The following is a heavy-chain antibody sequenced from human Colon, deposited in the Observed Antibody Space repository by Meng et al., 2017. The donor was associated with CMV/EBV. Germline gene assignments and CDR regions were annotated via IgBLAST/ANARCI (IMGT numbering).Heavy chain of an antibody. V-gene: IGHV3-21*01. Sequence: GESLKISCTTSGFTFSNYNMNWVRQAPGKGLEWVATISGGSYYIYYADSVKGRFTISRDNAKSSLYLQMNSLGVEDTAVYYCAGRYDFWSGYYGYYYGMDVWGQGTTVTVSS. CDR2: ISGGSYYI. CDR1: GFTFSNYN. D-gene: IGHD3-3*01. J-gene: IGHJ6*02. CDR3: AGRYDFWSGYYGYYYGMDV.